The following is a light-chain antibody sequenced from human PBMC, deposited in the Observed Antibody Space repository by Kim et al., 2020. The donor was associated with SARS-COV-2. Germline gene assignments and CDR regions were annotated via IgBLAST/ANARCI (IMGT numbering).Light chain of an antibody. CDR3: QSYDRGLNGAI. J-gene: IGLJ2*01. CDR1: DSNIGAGCG. V-gene: IGLV1-40*01. Sequence: GDNIACSGGDSNIGAGCGVHWYQRLPGRAPKPLIYDTRSRPSGVPDRFSGSKSGTSASLAITGLQVEDEADYYCQSYDRGLNGAIFGGGTKVTVL. CDR2: DTR.